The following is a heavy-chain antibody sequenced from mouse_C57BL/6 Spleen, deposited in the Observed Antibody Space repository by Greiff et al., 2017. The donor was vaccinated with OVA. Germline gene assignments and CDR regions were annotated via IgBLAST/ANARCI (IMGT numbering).Heavy chain of an antibody. CDR2: INPNNGGT. CDR3: AVVEDYYAMDY. J-gene: IGHJ4*01. V-gene: IGHV1-22*01. D-gene: IGHD1-1*01. Sequence: EVKLVESGPELVKPGASVKMSCKASGYTFTDYNMHWVKQSHGKSLEWIGYINPNNGGTSYNQKFKGKATLTVNKSSSTAYMELRSLTSEDSAVYYCAVVEDYYAMDYWGQGTSVTVSS. CDR1: GYTFTDYN.